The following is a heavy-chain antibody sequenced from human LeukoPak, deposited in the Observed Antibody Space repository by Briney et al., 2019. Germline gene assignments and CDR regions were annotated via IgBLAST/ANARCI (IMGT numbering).Heavy chain of an antibody. CDR3: AKSLIPRELLAIDDY. J-gene: IGHJ4*02. V-gene: IGHV3-23*01. Sequence: GGSLRLSCAASGFTFSSYAMSWVRQAPGKGLEWVSAISGSGGSTYYADSVKGRFTISRDNSKNTLYLQMNSLRAEDTAVYYCAKSLIPRELLAIDDYWGQGTLVTVSS. CDR1: GFTFSSYA. D-gene: IGHD1-26*01. CDR2: ISGSGGST.